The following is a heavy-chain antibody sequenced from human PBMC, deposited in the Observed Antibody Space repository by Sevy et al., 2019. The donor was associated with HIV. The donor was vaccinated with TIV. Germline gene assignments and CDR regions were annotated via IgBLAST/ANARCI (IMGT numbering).Heavy chain of an antibody. J-gene: IGHJ4*02. CDR1: GFTSSNAW. CDR2: VKSKADGGTT. Sequence: GGSLRLSCTASGFTSSNAWMTWVRQAPGKGLEWVGRVKSKADGGTTDYGAPVKGRVTISGDDSKNTVYLQMNSLKSEDTGVYYCTTGRYSSSMYYEHWGQGTLVTVSS. D-gene: IGHD6-6*01. CDR3: TTGRYSSSMYYEH. V-gene: IGHV3-15*01.